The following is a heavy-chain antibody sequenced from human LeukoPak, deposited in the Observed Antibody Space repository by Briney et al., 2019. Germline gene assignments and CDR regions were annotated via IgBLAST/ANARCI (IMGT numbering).Heavy chain of an antibody. J-gene: IGHJ4*02. V-gene: IGHV1-69*13. Sequence: SVEVSCKASGGTFSSYAISWVRQAPGQGLEWMGGIIPIFGTANYAQKFQGRVTITADESTSTAYMELSSLRSEDTAVYYCARDPPAVADSNDYWGQGTLVTVSS. CDR3: ARDPPAVADSNDY. D-gene: IGHD6-19*01. CDR1: GGTFSSYA. CDR2: IIPIFGTA.